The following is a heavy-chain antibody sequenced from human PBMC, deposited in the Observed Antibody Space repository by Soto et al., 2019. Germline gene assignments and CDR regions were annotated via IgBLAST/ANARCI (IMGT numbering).Heavy chain of an antibody. J-gene: IGHJ4*02. D-gene: IGHD4-17*01. V-gene: IGHV3-30-3*01. CDR1: GFTVSSYA. CDR3: ARDHDYGDYLDY. CDR2: ISYDGSNK. Sequence: GGSLRLCCAASGFTVSSYAMHWVRQAPGKGLEWVAVISYDGSNKYYADSVKGRFTISRDNSKNTLYLQMNSLRAEDTAVYYYARDHDYGDYLDYWGQGTLVTVSS.